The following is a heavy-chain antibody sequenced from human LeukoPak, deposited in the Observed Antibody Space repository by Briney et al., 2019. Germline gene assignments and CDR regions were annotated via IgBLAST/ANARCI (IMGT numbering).Heavy chain of an antibody. D-gene: IGHD5-12*01. CDR2: IYYSGST. V-gene: IGHV4-39*01. Sequence: PSETLSLTCTVSGGSISSSSYYWGWIRQPPGKGLEWIGSIYYSGSTYYNPSLKSRVIISVDTSKNQFSLKLSSVTAADTAVYYCARPSRSSGYSGYSYFDYWGQGTLVAVSS. CDR1: GGSISSSSYY. CDR3: ARPSRSSGYSGYSYFDY. J-gene: IGHJ4*02.